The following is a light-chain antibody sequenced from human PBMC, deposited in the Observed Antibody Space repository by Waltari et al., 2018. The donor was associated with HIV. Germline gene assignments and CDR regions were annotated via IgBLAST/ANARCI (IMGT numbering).Light chain of an antibody. CDR3: SSYTSSITLVI. J-gene: IGLJ2*01. CDR2: EVS. Sequence: QSALTQPASVSGSPGHSITISCTATSSDVGGYNYVSWYQPHPGKAPKLMIYEVSNRPSGVSNRFSGSKSGNTASLTISGLQAEDEADYYCSSYTSSITLVIFGGGTKLTVL. V-gene: IGLV2-14*01. CDR1: SSDVGGYNY.